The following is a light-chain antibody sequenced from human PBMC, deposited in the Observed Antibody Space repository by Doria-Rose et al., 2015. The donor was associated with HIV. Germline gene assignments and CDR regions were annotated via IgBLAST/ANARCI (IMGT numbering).Light chain of an antibody. CDR3: HQYGTSWT. CDR1: QSFSSTY. Sequence: EIVMTQSPGTLSVSPGERATLSCRASQSFSSTYLAWYQQKPGQAPSLLIYDGSTMATGILDRFSASGSGTDFTLTINRLEPEDFALYYCHQYGTSWTFGQGTKVEI. J-gene: IGKJ1*01. V-gene: IGKV3-20*01. CDR2: DGS.